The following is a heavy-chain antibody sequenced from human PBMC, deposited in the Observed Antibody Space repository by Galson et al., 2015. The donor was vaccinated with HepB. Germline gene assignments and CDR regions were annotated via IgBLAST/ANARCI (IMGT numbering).Heavy chain of an antibody. CDR2: ISYDGSNK. V-gene: IGHV3-30*18. D-gene: IGHD4-23*01. CDR3: AKWWGTYGGNSGGDY. J-gene: IGHJ4*02. Sequence: SLRLSCAAYGFTFSSYGMHWVRQAPGKGLEWVAVISYDGSNKYYADSVKGRFTISRDNSKNTLYLQMNSLRAEDTVVYYCAKWWGTYGGNSGGDYWGQGTLVTVSS. CDR1: GFTFSSYG.